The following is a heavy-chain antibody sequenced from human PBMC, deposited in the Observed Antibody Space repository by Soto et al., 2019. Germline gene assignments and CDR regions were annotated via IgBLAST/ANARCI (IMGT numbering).Heavy chain of an antibody. CDR1: DGSLSPNY. CDR2: IYYAGTT. J-gene: IGHJ4*02. CDR3: ARLGAYYQALDS. D-gene: IGHD3-22*01. Sequence: QVQLQESGPGLVKPSEILSLRCTVSDGSLSPNYWTWIRQAPGKGLEWIGYIYYAGTTTYKPSLKSRVSISIDTSKNEVSLKLASVTAADTAVYYCARLGAYYQALDSWGQGTLVTVSS. V-gene: IGHV4-59*08.